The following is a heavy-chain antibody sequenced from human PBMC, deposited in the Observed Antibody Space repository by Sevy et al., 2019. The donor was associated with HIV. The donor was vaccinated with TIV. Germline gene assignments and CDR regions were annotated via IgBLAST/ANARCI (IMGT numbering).Heavy chain of an antibody. CDR1: GFTFSTYT. J-gene: IGHJ4*02. CDR2: ISSSGTI. D-gene: IGHD3-16*01. Sequence: GGSLRLSCAASGFTFSTYTMNWVHQAPGKGLEWVSYISSSGTIYYADSVKGQFTISRDNAKNSLYLQMNSLRDEDTAVYYCAREAGVGPYYFDSWGQGTLVTVSS. CDR3: AREAGVGPYYFDS. V-gene: IGHV3-48*02.